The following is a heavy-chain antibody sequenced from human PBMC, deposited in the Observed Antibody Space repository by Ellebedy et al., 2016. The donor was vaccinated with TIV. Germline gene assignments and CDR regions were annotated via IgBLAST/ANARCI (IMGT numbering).Heavy chain of an antibody. Sequence: PGGSLRLSCAASGFTFSSYGMHWVRQAPGKGLEWVAVIWLDGSNKYYADSVKGRFTISRDNSKNTLYLQMNSLRAEDTAVYYCARAPIGSGRSCLDHWGQGTLVTVSS. V-gene: IGHV3-33*01. J-gene: IGHJ5*02. D-gene: IGHD2-15*01. CDR2: IWLDGSNK. CDR3: ARAPIGSGRSCLDH. CDR1: GFTFSSYG.